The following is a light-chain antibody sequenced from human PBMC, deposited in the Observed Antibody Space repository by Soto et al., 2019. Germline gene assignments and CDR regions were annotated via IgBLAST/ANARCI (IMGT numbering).Light chain of an antibody. Sequence: EIVLTQSPGTLSLSPGERATLSCKASQSVTSRYLAWYQQKPGQAPRLLLYGASSRGTGNPDRFSGSGSGTDFTLTISRREPEDFAVYFCQQYNNSPEYTFGQGTRLEIK. CDR3: QQYNNSPEYT. J-gene: IGKJ2*01. CDR1: QSVTSRY. CDR2: GAS. V-gene: IGKV3-20*01.